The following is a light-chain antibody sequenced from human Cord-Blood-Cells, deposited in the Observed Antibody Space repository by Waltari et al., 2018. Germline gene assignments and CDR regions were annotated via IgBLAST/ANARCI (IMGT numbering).Light chain of an antibody. CDR1: QSISSY. Sequence: DIQMTQSPSSLSASVGDRVTITCRASQSISSYLNWYQQKPGKAPKPLIYAASSLQSGVPSRFSGSGSGTDFTLTISSLQPEDFATYYCQQSYRTPFTFGPGTKVDIK. CDR3: QQSYRTPFT. V-gene: IGKV1-39*01. J-gene: IGKJ3*01. CDR2: AAS.